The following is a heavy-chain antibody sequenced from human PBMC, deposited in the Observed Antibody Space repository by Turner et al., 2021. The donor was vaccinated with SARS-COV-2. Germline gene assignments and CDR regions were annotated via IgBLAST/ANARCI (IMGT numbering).Heavy chain of an antibody. CDR2: ISPNSGGT. CDR3: ARVPDSGSYYVLNY. D-gene: IGHD1-26*01. CDR1: VYTFTGYY. V-gene: IGHV1-2*02. J-gene: IGHJ4*02. Sequence: QVQLVQFGAEVKKHASSVKVSFKASVYTFTGYYMHWVRQAPGQVLEWMGWISPNSGGTNYAQKFQGRVTMTRDTSISTAYMELSRLRSDDTAVYYCARVPDSGSYYVLNYWGQGTLVTVSS.